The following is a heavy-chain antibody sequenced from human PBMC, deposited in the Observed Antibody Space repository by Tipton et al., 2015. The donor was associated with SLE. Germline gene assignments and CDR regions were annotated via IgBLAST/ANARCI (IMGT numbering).Heavy chain of an antibody. CDR1: GFTFTIYG. V-gene: IGHV3-30*19. Sequence: SLRLSCAASGFTFTIYGMQWVRQAPGKGLEWVAVISNDGSNKYYADSVKGRFTASRDNSKNTLYLQLNSVRAEDTAVYHCARIDYSAYCSSDNCYAADYWGQGTLAIVSS. J-gene: IGHJ4*02. CDR2: ISNDGSNK. CDR3: ARIDYSAYCSSDNCYAADY. D-gene: IGHD2-2*01.